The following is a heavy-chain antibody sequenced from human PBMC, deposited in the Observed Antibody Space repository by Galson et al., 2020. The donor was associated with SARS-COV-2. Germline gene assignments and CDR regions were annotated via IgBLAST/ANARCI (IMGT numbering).Heavy chain of an antibody. J-gene: IGHJ6*02. D-gene: IGHD7-27*01. Sequence: ASETLSLTCTVSGGTISSYYWSWIRQPPGKGLEWIGYIYYSGCTNYNPPLKSRVTISVDTSKNQFSLKLSSVTAADTAVYYCARGEHELTGVDYYYGMDVWGQGTTVTVSS. CDR1: GGTISSYY. CDR2: IYYSGCT. V-gene: IGHV4-59*01. CDR3: ARGEHELTGVDYYYGMDV.